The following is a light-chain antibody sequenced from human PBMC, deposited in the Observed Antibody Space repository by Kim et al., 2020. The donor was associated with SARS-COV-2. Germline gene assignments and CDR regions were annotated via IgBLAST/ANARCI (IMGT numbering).Light chain of an antibody. J-gene: IGKJ5*01. CDR1: QSISTT. CDR3: QQYNNWIT. CDR2: GAS. Sequence: SPGQSATLSCRAVQSISTTLAWYSQIRGQAPRLLIYGASTSATDIPAWFSGSGSGTEFTLTISSLLSEYFAVYDCQQYNNWITFGQGTRLEIK. V-gene: IGKV3-15*01.